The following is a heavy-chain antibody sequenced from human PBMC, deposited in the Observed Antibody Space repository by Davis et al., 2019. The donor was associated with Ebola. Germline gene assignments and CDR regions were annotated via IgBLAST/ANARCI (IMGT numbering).Heavy chain of an antibody. V-gene: IGHV3-30*04. CDR1: GFTFSSYA. J-gene: IGHJ4*02. Sequence: GESLKISCAASGFTFSSYAMHWVRQAPGKGLGWVAVISYDGSNKYYADSVKGRFTISRDNSKNTLYLQMNSLRAEDTAVYYCASKSLWGQGTLVTVSS. CDR2: ISYDGSNK. CDR3: ASKSL.